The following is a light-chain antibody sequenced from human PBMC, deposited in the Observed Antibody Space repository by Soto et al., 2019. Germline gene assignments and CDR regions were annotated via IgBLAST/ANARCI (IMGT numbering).Light chain of an antibody. CDR1: KLGDKY. J-gene: IGLJ2*01. CDR2: QDS. V-gene: IGLV3-1*01. CDR3: QAWDSNTVV. Sequence: SYELTQPPSVSVSPGQTASITCSGDKLGDKYICWYQQKPGQSPVLVIYQDSKRSSGIPERFSGSNSGNTATLTISGTQAMDEADYYCQAWDSNTVVFGGGTQLTVL.